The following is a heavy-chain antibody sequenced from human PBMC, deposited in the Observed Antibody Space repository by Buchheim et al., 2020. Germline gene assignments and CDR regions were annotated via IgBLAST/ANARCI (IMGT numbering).Heavy chain of an antibody. D-gene: IGHD3-22*01. J-gene: IGHJ4*02. CDR1: GFTFSSYA. CDR2: ISSSSSTI. Sequence: EVQLLESGGGLVQPGGSLRLSCAASGFTFSSYAMSWVRQAPGKGLEWVSYISSSSSTIYYADSVKGRFTISRDNAKNSLYLQMNSLRAEDTAVYYCARDFRKWFPLFDYWGQGTL. CDR3: ARDFRKWFPLFDY. V-gene: IGHV3-48*01.